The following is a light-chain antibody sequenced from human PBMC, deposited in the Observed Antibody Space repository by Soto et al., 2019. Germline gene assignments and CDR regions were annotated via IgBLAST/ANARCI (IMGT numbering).Light chain of an antibody. J-gene: IGLJ1*01. V-gene: IGLV2-23*01. CDR2: EGS. CDR1: SSDIGTYNS. CDR3: CSYETSSTYV. Sequence: ALTQPASVSGSPGQSITISCTGTSSDIGTYNSVSWYQHHPGKTPKLMIYEGSRRPSGVSNRFSASKSGNTASLTISGLQAEDEAEYYCCSYETSSTYVFGSGTKVT.